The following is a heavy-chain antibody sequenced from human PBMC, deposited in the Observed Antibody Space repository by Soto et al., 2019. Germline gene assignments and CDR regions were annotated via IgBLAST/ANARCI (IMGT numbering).Heavy chain of an antibody. CDR3: AKGIVSYCGSRVRCYQQLHS. D-gene: IGHD2-15*01. V-gene: IGHV3-9*01. CDR2: ISWNGNVK. J-gene: IGHJ4*02. Sequence: CXRLSGSTCVFDFWDFEMHLFRLVPGKGLQCVSGISWNGNVKDYEDSVNGRFTISRYNAENSLYLQMNSLRPEDTAFYFCAKGIVSYCGSRVRCYQQLHSWGQGNLVTV. CDR1: VFDFWDFE.